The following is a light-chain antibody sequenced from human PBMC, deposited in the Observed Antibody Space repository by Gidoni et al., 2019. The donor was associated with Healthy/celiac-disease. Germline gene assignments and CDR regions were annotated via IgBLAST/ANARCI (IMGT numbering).Light chain of an antibody. J-gene: IGKJ1*01. Sequence: DIQMTQSPSSLSASVGDRVTITCRASQSISSYLNWYQQQPGKAPKLLIYAASSFQSGVPSRFSGSGSGTDFTLTISSLQPEDCATYYCQQSYSTPWTFGQGTKVEIK. CDR3: QQSYSTPWT. V-gene: IGKV1-39*01. CDR1: QSISSY. CDR2: AAS.